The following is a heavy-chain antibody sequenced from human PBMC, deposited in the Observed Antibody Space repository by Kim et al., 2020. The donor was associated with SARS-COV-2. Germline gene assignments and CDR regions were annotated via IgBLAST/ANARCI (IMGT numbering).Heavy chain of an antibody. D-gene: IGHD6-13*01. Sequence: GGSLRLSCTASGFTFSSYAMTWVRQAPGKGLEWVSGISHSDDRTYYADSVKDRFTISRDNSKNTLYLQLNTLRAEDTALYYCAKAGQRLVWGYFDYWGQG. J-gene: IGHJ4*02. V-gene: IGHV3-23*01. CDR2: ISHSDDRT. CDR1: GFTFSSYA. CDR3: AKAGQRLVWGYFDY.